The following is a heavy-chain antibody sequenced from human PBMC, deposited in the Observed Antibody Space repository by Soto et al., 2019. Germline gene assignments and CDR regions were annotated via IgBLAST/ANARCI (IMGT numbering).Heavy chain of an antibody. Sequence: GGSLRLSCSASGFSFSDSAMHWVRQAPGKRLEYVSAISTNGRSTYYADSVKGRFTISRDNSKNTVHLQMSSLRAEDTAVYYCLRDIFGVVIFDSWGQRTPVTGSS. CDR2: ISTNGRST. CDR3: LRDIFGVVIFDS. D-gene: IGHD3-3*01. V-gene: IGHV3-64D*06. CDR1: GFSFSDSA. J-gene: IGHJ4*02.